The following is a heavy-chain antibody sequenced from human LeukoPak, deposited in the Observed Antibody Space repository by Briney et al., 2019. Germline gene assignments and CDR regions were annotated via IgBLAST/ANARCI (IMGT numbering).Heavy chain of an antibody. V-gene: IGHV3-53*01. CDR1: GFTASINY. D-gene: IGHD2-8*01. CDR2: IYSGGST. Sequence: GGSLRLSHAASGFTASINYMRWVGQAPGKGLEWVSVIYSGGSTYYADSGEGRFTISRDNSTNTLYIQINSLRAEHTAVYYCARDVYRLGYWGQGTLVTVSS. J-gene: IGHJ4*02. CDR3: ARDVYRLGY.